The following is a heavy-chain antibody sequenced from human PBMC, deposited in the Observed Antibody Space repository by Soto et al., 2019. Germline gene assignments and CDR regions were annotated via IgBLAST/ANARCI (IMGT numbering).Heavy chain of an antibody. V-gene: IGHV3-30*18. Sequence: GGSLRLSCAASGFTFSSYGIHWVRQAPGKGLEWVAVISYDGSNKYYADSVKGRFTISRDNSKNTLYLQMNSLRAEDTAVYYCANHRYQLLYLVYYYYGMDVWGQGTTVTVSS. CDR1: GFTFSSYG. J-gene: IGHJ6*02. CDR3: ANHRYQLLYLVYYYYGMDV. CDR2: ISYDGSNK. D-gene: IGHD2-2*02.